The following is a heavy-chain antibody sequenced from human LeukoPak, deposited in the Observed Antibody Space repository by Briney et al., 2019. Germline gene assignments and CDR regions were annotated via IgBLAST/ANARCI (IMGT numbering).Heavy chain of an antibody. D-gene: IGHD3-10*01. V-gene: IGHV3-48*03. J-gene: IGHJ4*02. CDR2: ISSSGSTI. CDR3: ARVGWFGESWDY. CDR1: GFTFSSYE. Sequence: GGSLRLSCAASGFTFSSYEMNWVRQAPGKGLEWVSYISSSGSTIYYADSVKGRFTISRDNAKNSLYLQMNSLRAEDTAVYYCARVGWFGESWDYWGQGTLVTVSS.